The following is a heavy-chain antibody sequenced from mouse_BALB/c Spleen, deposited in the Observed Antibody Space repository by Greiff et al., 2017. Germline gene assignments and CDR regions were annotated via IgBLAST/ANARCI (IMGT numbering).Heavy chain of an antibody. J-gene: IGHJ4*01. CDR3: ASPYYRYDLGYYAMDY. Sequence: EVQLQESGPELVKPGASVKISCKASGYTFTDYNMHWVKQSHGKSLEWIGYIYPYNGGTGYNQKFKSKATLTVDNSSSTAYMELRSLTSEDSAVYYCASPYYRYDLGYYAMDYWGQGTSVTVSS. D-gene: IGHD2-14*01. CDR2: IYPYNGGT. CDR1: GYTFTDYN. V-gene: IGHV1S29*02.